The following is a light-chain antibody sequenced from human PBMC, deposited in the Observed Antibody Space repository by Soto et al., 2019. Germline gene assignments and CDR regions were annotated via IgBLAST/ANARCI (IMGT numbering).Light chain of an antibody. CDR1: QSVSSSY. CDR2: GAS. V-gene: IGKV3-20*01. CDR3: QEYGSSPPMYT. J-gene: IGKJ2*01. Sequence: EIVLTQSPGTLSLSPGERATLSCRASQSVSSSYLAWYQQKPGQAPRLLTYGASSRATGIPGRFGGRGSGTDFTLTISRLEPEDLAVYDCQEYGSSPPMYTFGQGTKLEIK.